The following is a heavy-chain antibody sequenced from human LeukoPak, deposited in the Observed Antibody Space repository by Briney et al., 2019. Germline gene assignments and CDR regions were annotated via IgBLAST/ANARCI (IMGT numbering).Heavy chain of an antibody. D-gene: IGHD3-22*01. Sequence: GGSLRLSCAASGFTFSSYAMTWVRQAPGKGLEWVSAISGSGGTYYADSVKGRFTISRDNSKNTLYLQMNSLRAEDTAVYYCYIPYYDTGAYKGYWGQGTLVTVSS. J-gene: IGHJ4*02. CDR3: YIPYYDTGAYKGY. V-gene: IGHV3-23*01. CDR2: ISGSGGT. CDR1: GFTFSSYA.